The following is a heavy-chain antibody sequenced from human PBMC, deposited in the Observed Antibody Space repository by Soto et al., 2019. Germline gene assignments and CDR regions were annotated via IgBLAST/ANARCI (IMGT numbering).Heavy chain of an antibody. CDR1: GVSISSGNYY. Sequence: QVQLQESGPGLVKPSQTLSLTCTVSGVSISSGNYYWSWIRQPPGKGLEWIGNIYNSGSTYYNPSHKSRLTISKDTSKNQFSLMLNSVTAADTAIYYCVGPEVGAFDIWGQGTMVTVSS. V-gene: IGHV4-30-4*01. J-gene: IGHJ3*02. D-gene: IGHD3-10*01. CDR3: VGPEVGAFDI. CDR2: IYNSGST.